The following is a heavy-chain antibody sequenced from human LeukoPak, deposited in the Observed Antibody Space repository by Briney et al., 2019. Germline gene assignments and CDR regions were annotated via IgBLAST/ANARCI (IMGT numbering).Heavy chain of an antibody. D-gene: IGHD3-3*01. V-gene: IGHV4-59*05. CDR1: GGSISSYY. J-gene: IGHJ5*02. Sequence: SETLSLTCTVSGGSISSYYWSWIRQPPGKGLEWIGSIYYSGSTYYNPSLKSRVTISVDTSKNQFSLKLSSVTAADTAVYYCASQNYDFWSGYYPSRFDPWGQGTLVTVSS. CDR2: IYYSGST. CDR3: ASQNYDFWSGYYPSRFDP.